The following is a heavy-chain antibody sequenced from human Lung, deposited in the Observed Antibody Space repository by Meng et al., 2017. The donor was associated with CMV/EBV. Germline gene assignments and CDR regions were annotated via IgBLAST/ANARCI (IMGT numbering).Heavy chain of an antibody. D-gene: IGHD6-19*01. CDR3: ARWTSGRFDY. J-gene: IGHJ4*02. CDR1: GFTCSDHY. CDR2: IRNKANRDTT. V-gene: IGHV3-72*01. Sequence: SLKISXAASGFTCSDHYMDWVRQAPGKGLEWVGRIRNKANRDTTEYAASVKGRFTISRDDSRNSLYLQMNSLKTEDTAVYYCARWTSGRFDYWGQGTLVTVSS.